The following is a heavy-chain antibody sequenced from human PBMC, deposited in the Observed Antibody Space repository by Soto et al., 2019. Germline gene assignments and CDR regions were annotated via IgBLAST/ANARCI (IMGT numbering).Heavy chain of an antibody. V-gene: IGHV3-7*01. CDR3: ARGEAIGDDP. D-gene: IGHD3-10*01. Sequence: GGSLRLSCAASGLTFSSYWMTWVRQAPGKGLEGVANIKQDGSEKYYVDSVKGRFTISRDNAKNSLYLQMNNLRVEDTAVYYCARGEAIGDDPWGHGTLVTVSS. CDR2: IKQDGSEK. J-gene: IGHJ5*02. CDR1: GLTFSSYW.